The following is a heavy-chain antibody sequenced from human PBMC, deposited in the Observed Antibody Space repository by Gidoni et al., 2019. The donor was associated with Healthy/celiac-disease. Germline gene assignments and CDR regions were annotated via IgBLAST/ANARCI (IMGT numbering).Heavy chain of an antibody. V-gene: IGHV6-1*01. J-gene: IGHJ5*02. Sequence: QVQLQQSGPGLVKPSQTLSLTCASSGDSGASNSAAWNWLRQSPSRGLEWMGMTYYRSKWYNDYAVSVKSRITINPDTSKNQFSLQLNSVTPEDTAVYYCAREPAESGSYYWFDPWGQGTLVTVSS. CDR2: TYYRSKWYN. D-gene: IGHD1-26*01. CDR1: GDSGASNSAA. CDR3: AREPAESGSYYWFDP.